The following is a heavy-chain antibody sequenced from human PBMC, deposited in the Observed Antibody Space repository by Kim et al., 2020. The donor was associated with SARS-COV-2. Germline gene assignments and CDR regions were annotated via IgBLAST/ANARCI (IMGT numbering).Heavy chain of an antibody. CDR3: VKESIAALGADY. Sequence: GGSLRLSCVASGFTFSAFWMTWVRQAPGKGLEWVANIKQGGTEKFYVDSVKGRFTISRDNAENSLYLQMNNLRAEDTAIYYCVKESIAALGADYWGQGTLVTVSS. V-gene: IGHV3-7*03. CDR1: GFTFSAFW. D-gene: IGHD2-21*01. J-gene: IGHJ4*02. CDR2: IKQGGTEK.